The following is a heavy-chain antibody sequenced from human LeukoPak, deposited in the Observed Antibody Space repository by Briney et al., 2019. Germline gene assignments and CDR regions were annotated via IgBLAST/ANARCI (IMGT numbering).Heavy chain of an antibody. J-gene: IGHJ4*02. CDR3: ARDNSYGDYDYFDY. CDR2: ISSSSSYI. Sequence: GGSLRLSCAASGFTFSNYSMNWVRQAPGKGLEWVSSISSSSSYIYYADSVKGRFTISRDNAKNSLYLQMNSLRAEDTAVYYCARDNSYGDYDYFDYWGQGTLVTVSS. D-gene: IGHD4-17*01. CDR1: GFTFSNYS. V-gene: IGHV3-21*01.